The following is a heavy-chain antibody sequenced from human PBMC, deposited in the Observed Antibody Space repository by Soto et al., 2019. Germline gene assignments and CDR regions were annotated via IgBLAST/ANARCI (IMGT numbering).Heavy chain of an antibody. D-gene: IGHD2-2*01. CDR2: INAGNGNT. CDR1: GYTFTSYA. J-gene: IGHJ4*02. CDR3: ARAWDIVVVPAASFDY. Sequence: ASVKVSCKASGYTFTSYAMHWVRQAPGQRLEWMEWINAGNGNTKYSQKFQGRVTITRDTSASTAYMELSSLRSEDTAVYYCARAWDIVVVPAASFDYWGQGTLVTVSS. V-gene: IGHV1-3*01.